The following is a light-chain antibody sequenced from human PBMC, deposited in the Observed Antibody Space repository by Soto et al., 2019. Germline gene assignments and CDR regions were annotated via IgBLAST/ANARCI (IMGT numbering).Light chain of an antibody. V-gene: IGKV3-20*01. Sequence: EIGLTQSPGTLSLSPGEIATLSCRASQSVSSNYLAWYQQIPGQAPRLLIYGVSSRAAGIPDRFIGSGSGTDFSRTINRLEPEDFAVYDCQQYHNTPITFGQGTRLENK. CDR3: QQYHNTPIT. CDR1: QSVSSNY. J-gene: IGKJ5*01. CDR2: GVS.